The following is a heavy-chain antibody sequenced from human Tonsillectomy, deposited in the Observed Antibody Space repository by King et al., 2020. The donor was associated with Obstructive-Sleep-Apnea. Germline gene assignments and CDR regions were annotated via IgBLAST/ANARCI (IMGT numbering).Heavy chain of an antibody. CDR1: GGSISSGGYY. Sequence: VQLQESGPGLVKPSQTLSLTCTVSGGSISSGGYYWSWVRQPPGKGLEWIGHIFYSGSIYYNPSLKSRVTISVDTSKKQFSLKLISVTDADTAVYYCARGDPSGSENVDYGGQGTLVTVSS. J-gene: IGHJ4*02. CDR2: IFYSGSI. D-gene: IGHD3-10*01. CDR3: ARGDPSGSENVDY. V-gene: IGHV4-31*03.